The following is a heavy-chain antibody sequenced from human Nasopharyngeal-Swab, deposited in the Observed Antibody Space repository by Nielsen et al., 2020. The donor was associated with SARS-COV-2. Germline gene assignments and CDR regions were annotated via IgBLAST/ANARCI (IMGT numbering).Heavy chain of an antibody. D-gene: IGHD3-22*01. J-gene: IGHJ3*02. Sequence: ASVKVSCKASGYTFTGYYMHWVRQAPGQGLEWMGWINPNSGGTNYAQKFQGWVTMTRDTSISTAYMELSRPRSDDTAVYYCARVRYYYDSHGAFDIWGQGTMVTVSS. V-gene: IGHV1-2*04. CDR2: INPNSGGT. CDR1: GYTFTGYY. CDR3: ARVRYYYDSHGAFDI.